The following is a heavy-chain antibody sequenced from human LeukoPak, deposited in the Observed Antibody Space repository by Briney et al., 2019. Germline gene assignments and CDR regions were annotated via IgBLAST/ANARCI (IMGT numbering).Heavy chain of an antibody. CDR1: GYTFTGYY. J-gene: IGHJ6*02. V-gene: IGHV1-3*01. CDR3: ARGSCSSTSCFMDV. Sequence: GASVKVSCKASGYTFTGYYIHWVRQAPGQRLEWMGWINAGKGNTKYSQKLQGRVTITGDTSASTAYMELSSLRSEDTAVYYCARGSCSSTSCFMDVWGQGTTVTASS. CDR2: INAGKGNT. D-gene: IGHD2-2*01.